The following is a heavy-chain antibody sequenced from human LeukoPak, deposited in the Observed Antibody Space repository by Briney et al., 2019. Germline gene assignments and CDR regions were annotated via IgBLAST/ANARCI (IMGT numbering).Heavy chain of an antibody. D-gene: IGHD6-6*01. CDR2: ISSSSSYI. J-gene: IGHJ4*02. CDR1: GFTFSSYS. CDR3: ARVGVPYSSSSPQDY. V-gene: IGHV3-21*01. Sequence: GGSLRLSCAASGFTFSSYSMNWVRQAPGKGLEWVSSISSSSSYIYYADSVKGRFTISRDNAKNSLYLQMNSLRAEDTAVYYCARVGVPYSSSSPQDYWGQGTLVTVSS.